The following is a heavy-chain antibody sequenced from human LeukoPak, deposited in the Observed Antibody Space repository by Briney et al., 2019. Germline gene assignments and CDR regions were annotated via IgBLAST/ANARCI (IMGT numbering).Heavy chain of an antibody. CDR3: AKDYEAYYDYVWGRGYFDY. D-gene: IGHD3-16*01. CDR1: GLTFSIYA. CDR2: ISGSGGST. J-gene: IGHJ4*02. Sequence: GGSLRLSCAASGLTFSIYAMTWVRQAPGKGLEWVSGISGSGGSTYYADSVKGRFTISRDNSKNTLYLQMNSLRAEDTAVYYCAKDYEAYYDYVWGRGYFDYWGQGTLVTVSS. V-gene: IGHV3-23*01.